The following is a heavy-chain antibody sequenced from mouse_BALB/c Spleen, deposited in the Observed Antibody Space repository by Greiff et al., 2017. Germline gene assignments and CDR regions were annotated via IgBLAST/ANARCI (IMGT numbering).Heavy chain of an antibody. CDR3: AREEVMITRAMDY. Sequence: VQLKESGPGLVKPSQSLSLTCTVTGYSITSVYAWNWIRQFPGNKLEWMGYISYSGSTSYNPSLKSRISITRDTSKNQFFLQLNSVTTEDTATYYCAREEVMITRAMDYWGQGTSVTVSS. V-gene: IGHV3-2*02. CDR1: GYSITSVYA. J-gene: IGHJ4*01. CDR2: ISYSGST. D-gene: IGHD2-4*01.